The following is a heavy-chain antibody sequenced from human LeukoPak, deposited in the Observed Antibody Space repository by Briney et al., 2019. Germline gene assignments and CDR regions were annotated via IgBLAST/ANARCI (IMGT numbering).Heavy chain of an antibody. CDR1: GGTFSSYA. CDR2: IIPIFGTA. V-gene: IGHV1-69*13. CDR3: ARGVRSGTVTSLDY. Sequence: GASVKVSCKASGGTFSSYAISWVRQAPGQGLEWMGGIIPIFGTANYAQKFQGRVTITADESTSTAYMELSSLRSEDTAVYYCARGVRSGTVTSLDYWGQGTLVTVSS. J-gene: IGHJ4*02. D-gene: IGHD4-11*01.